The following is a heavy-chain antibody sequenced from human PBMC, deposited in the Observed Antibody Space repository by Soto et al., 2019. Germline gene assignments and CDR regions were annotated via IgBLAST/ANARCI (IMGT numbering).Heavy chain of an antibody. V-gene: IGHV4-4*02. D-gene: IGHD3-22*01. J-gene: IGHJ4*02. CDR3: ARLVYDTRLNYLYLDS. CDR2: IHHSAGT. CDR1: GVSISRGDW. Sequence: QVLLHESGPGLVKPSGTLSLTCTVSGVSISRGDWWSWVRQAPGTELQWIGEIHHSAGTSSHPSLRSRVSLSVDTSKNQCSLNLKSVTAADTGVYYCARLVYDTRLNYLYLDSWGQGLLVTLSS.